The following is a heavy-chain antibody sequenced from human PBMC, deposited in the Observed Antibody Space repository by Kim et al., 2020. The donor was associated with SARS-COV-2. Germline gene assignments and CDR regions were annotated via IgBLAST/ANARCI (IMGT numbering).Heavy chain of an antibody. Sequence: SETLSLTCTVSGGSISSGGYYWSWIRQHPGKGLEWIGYIYYSGSTYYNPSLKSRVTISVDTSKNQFSLKLSSVTAADTAVYYCARASREVVVINAFDIWGQGTMVTVSS. D-gene: IGHD3-22*01. CDR1: GGSISSGGYY. J-gene: IGHJ3*02. CDR2: IYYSGST. V-gene: IGHV4-31*03. CDR3: ARASREVVVINAFDI.